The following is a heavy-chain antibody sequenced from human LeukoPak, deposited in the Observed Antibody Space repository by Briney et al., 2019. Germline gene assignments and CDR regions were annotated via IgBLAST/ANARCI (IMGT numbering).Heavy chain of an antibody. CDR1: GYTFTGYY. D-gene: IGHD2-2*01. CDR3: ARADCSSTSCLNAFDI. Sequence: ASVKVSCEASGYTFTGYYMHWVRQAPGQGLEWMGRINPNSGGTNYAQKFQGRVTMTRDTSISTAYMELSRLRSDDTAVYYCARADCSSTSCLNAFDIWGQGTMVTVSS. CDR2: INPNSGGT. J-gene: IGHJ3*02. V-gene: IGHV1-2*06.